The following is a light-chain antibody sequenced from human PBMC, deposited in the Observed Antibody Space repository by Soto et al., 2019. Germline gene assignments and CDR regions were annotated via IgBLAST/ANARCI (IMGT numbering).Light chain of an antibody. Sequence: DIQMTQSPSTLSASVGDIVTITCRASQSVDTCLAWYQQKPGKPPHLLIYKASSLETGVPSRFSGSGSVTESDLTVRSLQPDGFATYYCQQFYRYPLTFGQGTKVELK. CDR1: QSVDTC. CDR3: QQFYRYPLT. J-gene: IGKJ1*01. V-gene: IGKV1-5*03. CDR2: KAS.